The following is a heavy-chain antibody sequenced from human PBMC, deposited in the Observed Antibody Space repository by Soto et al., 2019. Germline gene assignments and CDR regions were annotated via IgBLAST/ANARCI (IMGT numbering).Heavy chain of an antibody. CDR2: ISYDGSNK. CDR3: ARDGEYYAFGRGYYLTH. J-gene: IGHJ4*02. CDR1: GFTFSSYA. V-gene: IGHV3-30-3*01. D-gene: IGHD3-3*01. Sequence: QVQLVESGGGVVQPGRSLRLSCAASGFTFSSYAMHWVRQAPGKGLEWVAVISYDGSNKYYADSVKGRFTISRDNSKNTLDLKMNSLRAEDTAVYYCARDGEYYAFGRGYYLTHWGQGTLVTVSS.